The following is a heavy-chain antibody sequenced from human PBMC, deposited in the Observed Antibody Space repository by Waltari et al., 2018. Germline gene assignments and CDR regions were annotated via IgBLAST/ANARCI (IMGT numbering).Heavy chain of an antibody. CDR2: RKYAGSKI. D-gene: IGHD6-6*01. V-gene: IGHV3-33*05. Sequence: QVQLVESGGGVVQPGRSLRLSCAASGITFSGSGMHWVRQAPGKGLEWGALRKYAGSKIHNADSGKGRFTISRDNSKNTLYLQMNSLRAEDTALYYCAREGGTKQFGTFDVWGQGAMVTVS. CDR3: AREGGTKQFGTFDV. J-gene: IGHJ3*01. CDR1: GITFSGSG.